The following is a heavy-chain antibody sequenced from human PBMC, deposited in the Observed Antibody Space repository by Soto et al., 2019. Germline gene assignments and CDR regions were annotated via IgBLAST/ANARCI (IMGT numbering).Heavy chain of an antibody. V-gene: IGHV3-21*01. CDR3: ARDEAVAGTPYYGMDV. Sequence: GGSLRLSCAASGFTFSSYSMNWVRQAPGKGLEWVSSISSSSSYIYYADSVKGRFTISRDNAKNSLYLQMNSLRAEDTAVYYCARDEAVAGTPYYGMDVWGQGTTVTVSS. J-gene: IGHJ6*02. CDR2: ISSSSSYI. CDR1: GFTFSSYS. D-gene: IGHD6-19*01.